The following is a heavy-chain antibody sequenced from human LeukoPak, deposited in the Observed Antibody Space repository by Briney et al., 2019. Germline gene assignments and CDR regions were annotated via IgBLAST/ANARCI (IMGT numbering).Heavy chain of an antibody. V-gene: IGHV4-59*01. CDR1: GGSISSYY. Sequence: SETLSLTCTVSGGSISSYYWSWIRQPPGKGLEWIGYIYYSGSTNYNPSLKNRVTISVDTSKNQFSLKLSSVTAADTAVYYCARVLLSNYDFWSGYSNWFDPWGQGTLVTVSS. CDR3: ARVLLSNYDFWSGYSNWFDP. D-gene: IGHD3-3*01. J-gene: IGHJ5*02. CDR2: IYYSGST.